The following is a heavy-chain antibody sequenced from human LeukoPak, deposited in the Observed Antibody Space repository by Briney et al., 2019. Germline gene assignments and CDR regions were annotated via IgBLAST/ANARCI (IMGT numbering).Heavy chain of an antibody. CDR3: AITYYDFWSGYSYDAFDI. Sequence: SETLSLTCTVSGGSISSYYWSWIRQPPGKGLEWIGYIYYSGSTNYNPSLKSRVTISVDTSKNQFSLKLSSVTAADTAVYYCAITYYDFWSGYSYDAFDIWGQGTMVTVSS. CDR1: GGSISSYY. J-gene: IGHJ3*02. CDR2: IYYSGST. V-gene: IGHV4-59*01. D-gene: IGHD3-3*01.